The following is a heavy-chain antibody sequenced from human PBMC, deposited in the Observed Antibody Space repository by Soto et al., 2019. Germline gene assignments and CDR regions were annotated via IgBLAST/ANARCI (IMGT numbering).Heavy chain of an antibody. CDR1: GFSLSTSGMC. V-gene: IGHV2-70*11. CDR3: ARIRRSEYSGYDIVY. D-gene: IGHD5-12*01. J-gene: IGHJ4*02. Sequence: SGPTLVNPTQTLTLTCTFSGFSLSTSGMCVSWIRQPPGKALEWLARIDWDDDKYYSTSLKTRLTISKDTSKNQVVLTMTNMDPVATAAYYCARIRRSEYSGYDIVYWGQGTLVTVSS. CDR2: IDWDDDK.